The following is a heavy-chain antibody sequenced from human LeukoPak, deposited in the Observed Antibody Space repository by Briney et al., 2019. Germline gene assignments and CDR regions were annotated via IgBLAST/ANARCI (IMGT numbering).Heavy chain of an antibody. CDR2: VSYDGNYK. J-gene: IGHJ4*02. Sequence: PRRSLTLSCAASGFSFSVSDYGMNWVRQAPGKGLEWVAVVSYDGNYKYYADSVKGRFTISRDNSKNTLYLQMNSLRAEDTALYYCARYNAAVAGYDYWGPGNLGTVSS. V-gene: IGHV3-33*05. D-gene: IGHD6-19*01. CDR1: GFSFSVSDYG. CDR3: ARYNAAVAGYDY.